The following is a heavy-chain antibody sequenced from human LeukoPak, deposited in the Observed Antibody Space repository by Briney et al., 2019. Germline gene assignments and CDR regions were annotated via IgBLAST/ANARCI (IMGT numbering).Heavy chain of an antibody. D-gene: IGHD3-10*01. V-gene: IGHV4-39*07. CDR3: ARDGRWYYGSGTKTQFDY. Sequence: SETLSLTCTVSGGSISSSSYYWGWIRQPPGKGLEWIGSIYYSGSTYYNPSLKSRVTISVDTSKNQFSLKLTSVTAADTAVYYCARDGRWYYGSGTKTQFDYWGQGTLVTVSS. J-gene: IGHJ4*02. CDR2: IYYSGST. CDR1: GGSISSSSYY.